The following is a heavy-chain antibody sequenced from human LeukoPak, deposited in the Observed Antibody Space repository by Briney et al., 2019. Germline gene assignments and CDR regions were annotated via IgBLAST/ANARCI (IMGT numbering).Heavy chain of an antibody. D-gene: IGHD3-3*01. CDR1: GYTFTSYD. CDR3: ARGGDITIFGVPQTGGDY. Sequence: GASVKVSCKASGYTFTSYDINWVRQATGQGLEWMGWMNPNSGNTGYAQKFQGRVTITRNTSISTAYMELSSLRSEDTAVYYCARGGDITIFGVPQTGGDYWGQGTLVTVSS. J-gene: IGHJ4*02. V-gene: IGHV1-8*03. CDR2: MNPNSGNT.